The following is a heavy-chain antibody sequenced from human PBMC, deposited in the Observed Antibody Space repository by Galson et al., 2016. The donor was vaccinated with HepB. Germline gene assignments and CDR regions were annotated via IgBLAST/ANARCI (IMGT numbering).Heavy chain of an antibody. J-gene: IGHJ4*02. V-gene: IGHV4-59*01. CDR2: IYYSGST. D-gene: IGHD1-1*01. CDR3: ARAPVQLFDS. CDR1: GDSMRSYF. Sequence: SETLSLTCTVSGDSMRSYFWSWIRQPPGKGLEWIGYIYYSGSTNYNPSLKSRVTMSVDTSRNQLSLKLSSVTAADTAVYYCARAPVQLFDSWGQGVLVIVSS.